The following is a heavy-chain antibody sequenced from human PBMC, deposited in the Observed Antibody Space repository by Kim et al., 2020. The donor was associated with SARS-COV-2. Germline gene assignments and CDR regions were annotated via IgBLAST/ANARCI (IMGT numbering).Heavy chain of an antibody. Sequence: SETLSLTCSVSGGSITNYYWSWIRQPPGKGLEWIGYIYYTGIINYKPSLKSRVTMSVDTFKNEFSLRLRSVTAADTAVYYCSRVDSSGWRPYLDIYVWG. CDR1: GGSITNYY. CDR2: IYYTGII. D-gene: IGHD6-19*01. CDR3: SRVDSSGWRPYLDIYV. V-gene: IGHV4-59*01. J-gene: IGHJ6*03.